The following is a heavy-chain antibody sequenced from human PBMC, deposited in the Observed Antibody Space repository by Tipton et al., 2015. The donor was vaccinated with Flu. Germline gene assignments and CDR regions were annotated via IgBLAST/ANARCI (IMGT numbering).Heavy chain of an antibody. J-gene: IGHJ5*01. CDR3: ARRDYSNYVSEPKTWFDS. CDR1: GDSIGSDYF. V-gene: IGHV4-38-2*01. Sequence: TLSLTCSVSGDSIGSDYFWGWIRQPPGKGLEWIGNVHQTGTSSYNPSLRSRVIITVDRRKNHFSLRLTSVTAADTAVYFCARRDYSNYVSEPKTWFDSWGQGTLVTVSS. D-gene: IGHD4-11*01. CDR2: VHQTGTS.